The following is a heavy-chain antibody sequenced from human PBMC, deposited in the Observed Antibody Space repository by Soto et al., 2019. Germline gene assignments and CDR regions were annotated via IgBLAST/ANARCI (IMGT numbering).Heavy chain of an antibody. CDR2: IYYTGTT. J-gene: IGHJ2*01. V-gene: IGHV4-59*01. D-gene: IGHD2-2*01. CDR3: ARESIVAAANWYFHL. Sequence: QVQLQESGPGLVRPSETLSLTCTVSGGSISSYYWSWIRQPPGKGLEWIGYIYYTGTTNYNPSLKSRVTISVDTSKNQLSLNLRSVTAADTAVYYCARESIVAAANWYFHLWGRGTLVTVSS. CDR1: GGSISSYY.